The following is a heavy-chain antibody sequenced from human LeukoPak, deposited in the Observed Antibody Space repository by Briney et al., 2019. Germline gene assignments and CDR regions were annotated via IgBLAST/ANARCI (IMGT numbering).Heavy chain of an antibody. Sequence: GESLRISCEGSGYSFSNYWISWVRQMPGKGLEWMGTTDPGDSYTNYSPSFQGHVTISADKSISTAYLQWSSLKASDTAMYYCARHSGRDSFDYWGQGTLVTVSS. CDR2: TDPGDSYT. CDR3: ARHSGRDSFDY. CDR1: GYSFSNYW. D-gene: IGHD1-14*01. V-gene: IGHV5-10-1*01. J-gene: IGHJ4*02.